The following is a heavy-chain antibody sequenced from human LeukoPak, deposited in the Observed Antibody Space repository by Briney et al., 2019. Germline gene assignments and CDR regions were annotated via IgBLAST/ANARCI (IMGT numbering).Heavy chain of an antibody. D-gene: IGHD2-2*01. CDR2: IYYSGST. CDR3: ARDLSSYFDY. V-gene: IGHV4-59*01. CDR1: GGSISSYY. Sequence: SETLSLTCTVSGGSISSYYWRWIRQPPGKGLEWIGYIYYSGSTNYNPSLKSRVTISVDTSKNQFSLKLSSVTAADTAVYYCARDLSSYFDYWGQGTLVTVSS. J-gene: IGHJ4*02.